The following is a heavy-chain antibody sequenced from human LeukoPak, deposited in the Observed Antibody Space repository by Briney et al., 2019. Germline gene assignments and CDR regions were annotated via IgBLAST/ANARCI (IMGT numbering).Heavy chain of an antibody. CDR3: AREREQWHAFDI. V-gene: IGHV3-21*01. CDR1: GFTFSTYS. J-gene: IGHJ3*02. CDR2: ISSSSSYI. D-gene: IGHD6-19*01. Sequence: GGSLRLSCAASGFTFSTYSMNWVRQAPGKGMEWVSSISSSSSYIYYADSVKGRFTISRDNAKHSLYLQMNSLRAEDTSVYFCAREREQWHAFDIWGQATMVTVSS.